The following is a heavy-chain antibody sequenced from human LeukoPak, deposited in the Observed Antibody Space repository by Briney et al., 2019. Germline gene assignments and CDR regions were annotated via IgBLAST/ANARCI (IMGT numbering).Heavy chain of an antibody. CDR3: ASTADYGGNSIRTFDY. Sequence: GGSLRLSCAASGFTFSSYGMNWVRQAPGKGLEWVSSMSSSSSYIYYADSVKGRFSISRDNAKNSLYLEMNSLRAEDTAVYYCASTADYGGNSIRTFDYWGQGTLVTVSS. D-gene: IGHD4-23*01. J-gene: IGHJ4*02. CDR2: MSSSSSYI. CDR1: GFTFSSYG. V-gene: IGHV3-21*01.